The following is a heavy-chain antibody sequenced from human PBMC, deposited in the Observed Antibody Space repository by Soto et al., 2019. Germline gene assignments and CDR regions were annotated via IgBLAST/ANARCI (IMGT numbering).Heavy chain of an antibody. CDR1: GFTVSSNY. J-gene: IGHJ4*02. D-gene: IGHD1-1*01. CDR3: ARGRESYNWNDVGY. Sequence: PGGSLRLSCAASGFTVSSNYMSWVRQAPGKGLEWVSVIYSGGSTYYADSVKGRFTISRDNSKNTLYLQMNSLRAEDTAVYYCARGRESYNWNDVGYWGQGTLVTVSS. V-gene: IGHV3-53*01. CDR2: IYSGGST.